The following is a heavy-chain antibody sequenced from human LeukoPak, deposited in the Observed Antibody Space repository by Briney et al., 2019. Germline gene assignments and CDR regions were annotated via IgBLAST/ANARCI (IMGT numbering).Heavy chain of an antibody. CDR3: ARHEGGATNY. J-gene: IGHJ4*02. CDR2: IYSGGST. V-gene: IGHV4-39*01. CDR1: GGSISSSSYY. Sequence: SETLSLTCTVSGGSISSSSYYWGWIRQPPGKGLEWIGIIYSGGSTYYNPSLKSRVTISADTSKNQFSLKLSSVTAADTAVYYCARHEGGATNYWGQGTPVTFSS. D-gene: IGHD1-26*01.